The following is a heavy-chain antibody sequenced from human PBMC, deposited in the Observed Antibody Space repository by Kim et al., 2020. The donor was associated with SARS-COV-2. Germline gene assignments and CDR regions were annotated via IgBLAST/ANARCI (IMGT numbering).Heavy chain of an antibody. J-gene: IGHJ6*02. CDR2: IDPSDSYT. Sequence: GESLKISCKGSGYSFTSYWISWVRQMPGKGLEWMGRIDPSDSYTNYSPSFQGHVTISADKSISTAYLQWSSLKASDTAMYYCLSSGWYGQGYYYYGMDVWGQGTTVTVSS. CDR3: LSSGWYGQGYYYYGMDV. V-gene: IGHV5-10-1*01. D-gene: IGHD6-19*01. CDR1: GYSFTSYW.